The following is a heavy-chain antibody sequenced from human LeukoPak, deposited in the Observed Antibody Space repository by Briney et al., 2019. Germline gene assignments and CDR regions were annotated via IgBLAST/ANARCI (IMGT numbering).Heavy chain of an antibody. Sequence: PGGSLRLSCAASGFTVSSNYMSWVRQAPGKGLEWVSVIYSGGSTYYADSVKGRFTISRDNSKNTLYLQMNSLGAEDTAVYYCARDSVSGYYGMDVWGQGTTVTVSS. CDR2: IYSGGST. D-gene: IGHD1-14*01. J-gene: IGHJ6*02. CDR1: GFTVSSNY. V-gene: IGHV3-66*01. CDR3: ARDSVSGYYGMDV.